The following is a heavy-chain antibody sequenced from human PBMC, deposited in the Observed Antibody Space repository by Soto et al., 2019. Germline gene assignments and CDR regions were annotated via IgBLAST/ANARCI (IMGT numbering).Heavy chain of an antibody. CDR3: VHLTTGGYDFDC. D-gene: IGHD4-17*01. CDR2: IYCDDYK. Sequence: QITLKESGPTLVKPTQTLTLTCTFSGFSLRNSGVGVGWIRQPPGKALELLALIYCDDYKRYSPSLKSRLTITKDTPQNPAVLTITNMIPVDTSTYYIVHLTTGGYDFDCWGQGTLVTVSS. V-gene: IGHV2-5*02. CDR1: GFSLRNSGVG. J-gene: IGHJ4*02.